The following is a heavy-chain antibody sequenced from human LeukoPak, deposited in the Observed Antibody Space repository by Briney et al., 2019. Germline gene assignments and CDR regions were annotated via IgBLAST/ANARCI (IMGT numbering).Heavy chain of an antibody. D-gene: IGHD3-3*01. CDR3: AKEVAYYDFWSGLPRDYYMDV. CDR1: GFTFSSYG. CDR2: IWYGGSNK. V-gene: IGHV3-30*02. Sequence: PGGSLRLSCAASGFTFSSYGMHWVRQAPGKGLEWVAVIWYGGSNKYYADSVKGRFTISRDNSKNTLYLQMNSLRAEDTAVYYCAKEVAYYDFWSGLPRDYYMDVWGKGTTVTVSS. J-gene: IGHJ6*03.